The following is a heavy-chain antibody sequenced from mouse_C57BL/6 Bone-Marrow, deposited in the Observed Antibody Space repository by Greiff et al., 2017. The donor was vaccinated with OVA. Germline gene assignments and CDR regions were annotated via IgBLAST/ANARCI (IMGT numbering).Heavy chain of an antibody. V-gene: IGHV1-81*01. J-gene: IGHJ2*01. CDR1: GYTFTSYG. Sequence: VQLKESGAELARPGASVKLSCKASGYTFTSYGISWVKQRTGQGLEWIGEIYPRSGNTYYNEKFKGKATLTADKSSSTAYMELRSLTSEDSAVYFCAIYYGSRKDYFDYWGQGTTLTVSS. CDR3: AIYYGSRKDYFDY. D-gene: IGHD1-1*01. CDR2: IYPRSGNT.